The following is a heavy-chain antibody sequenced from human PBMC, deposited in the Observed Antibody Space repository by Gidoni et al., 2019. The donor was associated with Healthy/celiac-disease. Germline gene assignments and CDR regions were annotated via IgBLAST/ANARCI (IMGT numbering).Heavy chain of an antibody. D-gene: IGHD3-22*01. Sequence: WVRQAPGKGLEWVDNIKQDGSEKFYVDSVKGRFSMSRDNAKNSLYMQMNSLRAEDTAVYYCARGDYFDSSGYFSDAFDVWGQGTMVTVSS. CDR2: IKQDGSEK. J-gene: IGHJ3*01. V-gene: IGHV3-7*01. CDR3: ARGDYFDSSGYFSDAFDV.